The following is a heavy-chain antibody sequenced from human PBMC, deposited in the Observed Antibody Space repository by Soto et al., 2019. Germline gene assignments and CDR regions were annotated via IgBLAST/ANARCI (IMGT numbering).Heavy chain of an antibody. Sequence: QLQLQESGPGLVRPSETLSLTCTVSGGSISSSSYYWGWIRQPPGKGLEWIGSLYYSGSTYYNPSLKSRVTISVDTSKNQFSLKLGSVTAADTAVYYCASFSTGAPRPDYWGQGTLVTVSS. CDR1: GGSISSSSYY. CDR2: LYYSGST. V-gene: IGHV4-39*01. J-gene: IGHJ4*02. CDR3: ASFSTGAPRPDY. D-gene: IGHD3-10*01.